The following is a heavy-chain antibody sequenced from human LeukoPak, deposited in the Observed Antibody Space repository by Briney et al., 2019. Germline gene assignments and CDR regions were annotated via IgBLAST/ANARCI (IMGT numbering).Heavy chain of an antibody. Sequence: LSLPCPASGLTYSSYAMHWVRKAPGKGLGWVAVLSCDGCNKYYADSVKGRFSISRDNSKNTLYLQMNSLRAEDTAVYYCAKGEMATTQTVFDYWGQGTLVTVSS. V-gene: IGHV3-30*16. D-gene: IGHD5-24*01. CDR3: AKGEMATTQTVFDY. CDR2: LSCDGCNK. CDR1: GLTYSSYA. J-gene: IGHJ4*02.